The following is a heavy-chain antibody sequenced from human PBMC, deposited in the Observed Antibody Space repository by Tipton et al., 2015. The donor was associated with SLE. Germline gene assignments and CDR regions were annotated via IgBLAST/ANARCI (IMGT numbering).Heavy chain of an antibody. Sequence: SLRLSFAASGFTFSSYGMHWVRQAPGKGLEWVAVIWYDGSNKYYADSVKGRFTISRDNSKNTLYLQMNSLRAEDTAVYYCARGFDFWSGYCPFDYWGQGTLVTVSS. D-gene: IGHD3-3*01. V-gene: IGHV3-33*01. J-gene: IGHJ4*02. CDR2: IWYDGSNK. CDR3: ARGFDFWSGYCPFDY. CDR1: GFTFSSYG.